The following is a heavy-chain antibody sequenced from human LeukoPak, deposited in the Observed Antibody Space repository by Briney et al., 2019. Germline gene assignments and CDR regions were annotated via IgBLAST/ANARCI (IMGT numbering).Heavy chain of an antibody. CDR1: GFTFSSYW. V-gene: IGHV3-7*01. CDR2: IKQDGSEK. J-gene: IGHJ6*04. D-gene: IGHD3-9*01. Sequence: GGSLRLSCAASGFTFSSYWMSWVRQAPGKGLEWVANIKQDGSEKYYVDSVKGRFTISRDNAKNSLYLQMNSLRAEDTAVYYCARDSEFFQGWRLRYFDGVLDVWGKGTTVTVSS. CDR3: ARDSEFFQGWRLRYFDGVLDV.